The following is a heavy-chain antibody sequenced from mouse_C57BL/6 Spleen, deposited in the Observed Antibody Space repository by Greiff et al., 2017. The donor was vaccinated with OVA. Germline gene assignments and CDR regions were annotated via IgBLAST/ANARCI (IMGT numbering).Heavy chain of an antibody. CDR2: IRNKANGYTT. V-gene: IGHV7-3*01. CDR1: GFTFTDYY. CDR3: ARYYDYDGWYFDV. J-gene: IGHJ1*03. Sequence: EVKVVESGGGLVQPGGSLSLSCAASGFTFTDYYMSWVRQPPGKALEWLGFIRNKANGYTTEYSASVKGRFTISRDNSQSILYLQMNALRAEDSATYYCARYYDYDGWYFDVWGTGTTVTVSS. D-gene: IGHD2-4*01.